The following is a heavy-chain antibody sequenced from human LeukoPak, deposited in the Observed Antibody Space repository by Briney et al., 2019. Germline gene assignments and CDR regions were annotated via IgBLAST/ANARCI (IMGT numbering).Heavy chain of an antibody. CDR2: ISGSGGST. CDR1: GFTFSSYA. Sequence: PGGSLRLSCAASGFTFSSYAMSWVRQAPGKGLEWVSAISGSGGSTYYAHSVKGRFPISRDNSNNPLYLQMNSLRAEDTAVYYCAIASGGWWLPFDYWGQGTLVTVSS. D-gene: IGHD5-12*01. J-gene: IGHJ4*02. CDR3: AIASGGWWLPFDY. V-gene: IGHV3-23*01.